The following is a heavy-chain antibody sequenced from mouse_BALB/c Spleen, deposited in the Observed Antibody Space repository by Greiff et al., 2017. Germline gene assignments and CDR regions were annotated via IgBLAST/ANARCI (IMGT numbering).Heavy chain of an antibody. D-gene: IGHD1-1*01. CDR1: GFTFSSYT. V-gene: IGHV5-12-2*01. J-gene: IGHJ1*01. CDR2: ISNGGGST. Sequence: VQLVESGGGLVQPGGSLKLSCAASGFTFSSYTMSWVRQTPEKRLEWVAYISNGGGSTYYPDTVKGRFTISRDNAKNTLYLQMSSLKSEDTAMYYCARHPPLITTVVATEYFDVWGAGTTVTVSS. CDR3: ARHPPLITTVVATEYFDV.